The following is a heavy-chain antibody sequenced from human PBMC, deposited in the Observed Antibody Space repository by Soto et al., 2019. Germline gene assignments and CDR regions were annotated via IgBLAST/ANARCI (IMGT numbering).Heavy chain of an antibody. V-gene: IGHV3-30-3*01. CDR3: AREGRNDINP. Sequence: QVQLVESGGGVVQPGRSLRLSCAASGFTFSSYAMHWVRQAPGKGLEWVAVISYDGSNKYYADSVKGRFTISRDNSKNTLYLQMNSLRAEDTAVYYCAREGRNDINPWGQGTLVTVSS. J-gene: IGHJ5*02. CDR1: GFTFSSYA. CDR2: ISYDGSNK. D-gene: IGHD1-1*01.